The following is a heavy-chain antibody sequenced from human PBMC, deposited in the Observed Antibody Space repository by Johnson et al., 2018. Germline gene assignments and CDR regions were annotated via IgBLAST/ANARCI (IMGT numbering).Heavy chain of an antibody. Sequence: QVQLQESGPGLVKPSETXSLTCTVSGGSISSYYWSWIRQPPGKGLEWLGYIYYSGSTNYNPSLKSRVTISVDTSKNQFSLKLSSVTAADTAVYYCARAPRGYSYGYDYYYYMDVWGKGTTVTVSS. CDR3: ARAPRGYSYGYDYYYYMDV. CDR2: IYYSGST. J-gene: IGHJ6*03. D-gene: IGHD5-18*01. CDR1: GGSISSYY. V-gene: IGHV4-59*01.